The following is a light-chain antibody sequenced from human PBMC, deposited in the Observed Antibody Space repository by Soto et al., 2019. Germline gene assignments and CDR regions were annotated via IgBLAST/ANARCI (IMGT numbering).Light chain of an antibody. CDR3: SSYTSSSTLYV. CDR1: PRDVGGDNY. J-gene: IGLJ1*01. Sequence: QSLLSPPVSVSGSPGQSVTISFTGTPRDVGGDNYVSWYQQHPGKAPKLMIYDVSNRPSGVSNRFSGSKSGNTASLTISGLQAEDEADYYCSSYTSSSTLYVFGTGTKVTVL. V-gene: IGLV2-14*01. CDR2: DVS.